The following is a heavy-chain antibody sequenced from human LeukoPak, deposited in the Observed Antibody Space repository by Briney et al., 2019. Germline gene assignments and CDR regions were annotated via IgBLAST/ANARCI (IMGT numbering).Heavy chain of an antibody. J-gene: IGHJ4*02. D-gene: IGHD2-21*02. CDR1: GGSIRSSSSH. V-gene: IGHV4-39*01. CDR2: IYYSGST. Sequence: PSETLSLTCTVSGGSIRSSSSHWAWIRQPPGKGLEWFGTIYYSGSTYYNPSLKSRVTISVDTSNTQFSLKLSSVTAADTAVYYCARYYCGGDCYSGYFDYWGQGTLVTVSS. CDR3: ARYYCGGDCYSGYFDY.